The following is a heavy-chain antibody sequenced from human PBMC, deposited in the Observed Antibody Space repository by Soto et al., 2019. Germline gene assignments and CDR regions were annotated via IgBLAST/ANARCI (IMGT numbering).Heavy chain of an antibody. CDR2: INSDGSVS. D-gene: IGHD2-15*01. CDR3: ARGDCVGGTCYSLAGSFYYYMDV. V-gene: IGHV3-74*01. CDR1: GFTFSNYW. Sequence: EVQLVESGGGLVQPGGSLRLSCVASGFTFSNYWMYWVRQAPGEGLVWVSRINSDGSVSSYADSVKGRLTISRDNVKNTLYMKMDSLIAEDTGVYYCARGDCVGGTCYSLAGSFYYYMDVWGKGTTVTVFS. J-gene: IGHJ6*03.